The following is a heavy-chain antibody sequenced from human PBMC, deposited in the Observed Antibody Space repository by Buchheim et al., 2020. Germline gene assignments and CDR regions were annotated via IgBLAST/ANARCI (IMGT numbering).Heavy chain of an antibody. CDR2: IYYSGST. CDR3: ARMDYGSPIGFLGNWYFDL. D-gene: IGHD4-17*01. CDR1: GGSISSYY. J-gene: IGHJ2*01. V-gene: IGHV4-59*01. Sequence: QVQLQESGPGLVKPSETLSLTCTVSGGSISSYYWSWIRQPPGKGLEWIGYIYYSGSTNYNPSLKSRVTISVDTSKNQFSLKLSSVTAADTAVYYCARMDYGSPIGFLGNWYFDLWGRGTL.